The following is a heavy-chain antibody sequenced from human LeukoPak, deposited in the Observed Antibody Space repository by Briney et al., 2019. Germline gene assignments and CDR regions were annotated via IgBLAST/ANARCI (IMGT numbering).Heavy chain of an antibody. Sequence: GGSLRLSCTVSGFTVSNNYMSWVRQAPGKGLEWVSVIYGGRNNTVYADSVKGRFTISRDNSRNAIYLQIDSLRAEDTATYYCAREFRQTYSSGWSLDYWGQGTLVTVSS. V-gene: IGHV3-53*01. D-gene: IGHD6-19*01. CDR3: AREFRQTYSSGWSLDY. CDR1: GFTVSNNY. CDR2: IYGGRNNT. J-gene: IGHJ4*02.